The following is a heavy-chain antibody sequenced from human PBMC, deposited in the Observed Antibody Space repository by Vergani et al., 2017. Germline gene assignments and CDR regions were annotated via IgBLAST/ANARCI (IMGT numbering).Heavy chain of an antibody. CDR3: ARHDLVVPAAKAPYGMDV. CDR1: GGSISSSSYY. V-gene: IGHV4-39*01. CDR2: IYYSGST. J-gene: IGHJ6*02. D-gene: IGHD2-2*01. Sequence: QLQLQESAPGLVKPSETLSLTCTVSGGSISSSSYYWGWIRQPPGKGLEWIGSIYYSGSTYYNPSLKSRVTISVDTSKNQFSLKLSSVTAADPAVDYCARHDLVVPAAKAPYGMDVWGQGTTVTVSS.